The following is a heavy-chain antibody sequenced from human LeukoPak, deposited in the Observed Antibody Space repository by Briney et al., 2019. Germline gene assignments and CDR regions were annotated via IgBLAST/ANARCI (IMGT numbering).Heavy chain of an antibody. CDR2: FYYSGST. J-gene: IGHJ6*04. D-gene: IGHD2-2*01. CDR3: ARGGCSSTSCSPV. V-gene: IGHV4-59*01. Sequence: PSETLSLTCTVSCGSIISYYWSWLRQPPGKGLELIGYFYYSGSTNYNPSLKSRVTISVDTCKNQFTLKLSSVTDADTAVYYCARGGCSSTSCSPVWGKGITVTVSS. CDR1: CGSIISYY.